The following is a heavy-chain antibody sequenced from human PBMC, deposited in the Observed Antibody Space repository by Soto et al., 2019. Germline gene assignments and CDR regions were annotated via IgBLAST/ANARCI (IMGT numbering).Heavy chain of an antibody. CDR2: ITRSGST. Sequence: LSETLSLTCAVYGESFSGYYWTWIRQAPGEGLQWIGEITRSGSTNYNPSLKSRVTISADTSKNQFSLKLTSVTAADTAVYYCARVYGDYLDYWGQGTLVTVSS. J-gene: IGHJ4*02. V-gene: IGHV4-34*01. CDR1: GESFSGYY. D-gene: IGHD4-17*01. CDR3: ARVYGDYLDY.